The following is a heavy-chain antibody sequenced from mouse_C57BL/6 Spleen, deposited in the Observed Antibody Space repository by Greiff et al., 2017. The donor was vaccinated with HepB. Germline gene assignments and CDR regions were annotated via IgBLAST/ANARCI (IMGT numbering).Heavy chain of an antibody. CDR2: IDPETGGT. Sequence: VQLQQSGAELVRPGASVTLSCKASGYTFTDYEMHWVKQTPVHGLEWIGAIDPETGGTAYNQKFKGKAILTADKSSSTAYMELRSLTSEDSAVYYCTRRDYDTLFAYWGQGTLVTVSA. V-gene: IGHV1-15*01. J-gene: IGHJ3*01. CDR1: GYTFTDYE. CDR3: TRRDYDTLFAY. D-gene: IGHD2-4*01.